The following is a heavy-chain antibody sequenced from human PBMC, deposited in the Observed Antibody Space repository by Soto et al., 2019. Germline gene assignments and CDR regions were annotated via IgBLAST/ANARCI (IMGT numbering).Heavy chain of an antibody. CDR2: VNNGGSST. Sequence: VQLLESGGGLVQPGGSLRLSCAASGFTFSNYAMSWVRQAPGKGLEWVSSVNNGGSSTYYADSVKGRCTISRDNSKNALYQKEKGGSGGDRAVYYWARCCSGGSLCYMGVWGKGTTVTVS. J-gene: IGHJ6*03. D-gene: IGHD2-15*01. CDR1: GFTFSNYA. CDR3: ARCCSGGSLCYMGV. V-gene: IGHV3-23*01.